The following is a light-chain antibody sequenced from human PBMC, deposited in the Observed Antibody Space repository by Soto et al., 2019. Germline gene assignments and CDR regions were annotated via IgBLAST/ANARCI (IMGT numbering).Light chain of an antibody. J-gene: IGLJ1*01. CDR1: SSDVGGYNY. CDR2: DVS. Sequence: QSALTQPASVSGSPGQSITISCTGTSSDVGGYNYVSWYQQHPGKAPKLMIYDVSNRPSGVSNRFSGSKSGNTASLTMSGLHAEDEADYYCSSYTSSSSLGVFGTGTKVTVL. V-gene: IGLV2-14*01. CDR3: SSYTSSSSLGV.